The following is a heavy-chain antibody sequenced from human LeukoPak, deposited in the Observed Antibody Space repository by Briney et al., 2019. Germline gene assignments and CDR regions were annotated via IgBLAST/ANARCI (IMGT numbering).Heavy chain of an antibody. D-gene: IGHD1-14*01. Sequence: PSETLSLTCTVSGGSITNNADYWGWIRQPAGKGLEWIGSVHYSGSTFYNASLKSQFTISVDTSKNQFSLKINSVTAADTAVYYCAREILGGFNPGAYWGQGTLVTVSS. V-gene: IGHV4-39*07. CDR3: AREILGGFNPGAY. J-gene: IGHJ4*02. CDR2: VHYSGST. CDR1: GGSITNNADY.